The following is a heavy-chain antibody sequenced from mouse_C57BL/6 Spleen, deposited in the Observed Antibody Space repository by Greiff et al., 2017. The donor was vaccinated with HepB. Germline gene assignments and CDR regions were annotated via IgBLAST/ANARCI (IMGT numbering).Heavy chain of an antibody. CDR3: ARGTIYYGYDYFDY. V-gene: IGHV1-9*01. Sequence: QVQLQQSGAELMKPGASVKLSCKATGYTFTGYWIEWVKQRPGHGLEWIGEILPGSGSTNYNEKFKGKATFTADTSSNTAYMQLSSLTTEDSAIYYCARGTIYYGYDYFDYWGQGTTLTVSS. J-gene: IGHJ2*01. CDR2: ILPGSGST. CDR1: GYTFTGYW. D-gene: IGHD2-2*01.